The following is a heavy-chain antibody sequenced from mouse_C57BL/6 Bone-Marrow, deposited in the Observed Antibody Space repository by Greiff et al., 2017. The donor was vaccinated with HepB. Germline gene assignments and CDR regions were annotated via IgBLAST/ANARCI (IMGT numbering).Heavy chain of an antibody. CDR1: GYTFTSYT. V-gene: IGHV1-4*01. CDR3: ARRNYDAMDY. J-gene: IGHJ4*01. Sequence: QVQLKQSGAELARPGASVKMSCKASGYTFTSYTMHWVKQRPGQGLEWIGYINPSSGYTKYNQKFKDKATLTADKSSSTAYMQLSSLTSEDSAVYYCARRNYDAMDYWGQGTSVTVSS. D-gene: IGHD2-1*01. CDR2: INPSSGYT.